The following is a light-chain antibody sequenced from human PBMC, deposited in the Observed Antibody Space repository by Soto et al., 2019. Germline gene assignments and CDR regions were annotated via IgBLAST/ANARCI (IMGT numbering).Light chain of an antibody. CDR2: DAS. CDR1: QSVSTY. V-gene: IGKV3-11*01. Sequence: EIVLTQSPATLSLSPGERATLSCRASQSVSTYLAWYQQRTGQAPRLLIYDASYRATDIPPRFSGGGSGTDFTLTISSLEPEDFAVYYCQQRRSWPPTITFGQGTRLDIK. J-gene: IGKJ5*01. CDR3: QQRRSWPPTIT.